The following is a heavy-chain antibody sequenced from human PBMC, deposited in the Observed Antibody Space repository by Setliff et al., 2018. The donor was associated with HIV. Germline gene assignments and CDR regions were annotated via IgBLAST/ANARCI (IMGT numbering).Heavy chain of an antibody. V-gene: IGHV3-30*18. D-gene: IGHD4-17*01. CDR3: TKPTTVVTSYYFDS. CDR1: GFTFSQYS. CDR2: ISYHERDS. J-gene: IGHJ4*02. Sequence: PGGSLRLSCAASGFTFSQYSMTWVRQAPGKGLEWVAIISYHERDSFYADSVKGRFTISRDNSKNMLYLQMNSLRTEDTAVYYCTKPTTVVTSYYFDSWGQGTQVTVSS.